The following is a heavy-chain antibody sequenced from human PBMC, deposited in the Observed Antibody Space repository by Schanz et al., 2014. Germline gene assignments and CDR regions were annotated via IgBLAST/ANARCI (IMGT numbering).Heavy chain of an antibody. CDR1: GFTLSNAW. CDR3: QYAVRATFGYFAY. Sequence: EVHLVESGGGLVKPGGSLRLSCAASGFTLSNAWMSWVRQAPGKGVEWVGRIKSKTDGGTTDFAAVVKGRFSISRDESKNTLYLQMNSLKTEDTAVYYCQYAVRATFGYFAYGGQGTLLVTVSS. V-gene: IGHV3-15*01. CDR2: IKSKTDGGTT. D-gene: IGHD2-15*01. J-gene: IGHJ4*02.